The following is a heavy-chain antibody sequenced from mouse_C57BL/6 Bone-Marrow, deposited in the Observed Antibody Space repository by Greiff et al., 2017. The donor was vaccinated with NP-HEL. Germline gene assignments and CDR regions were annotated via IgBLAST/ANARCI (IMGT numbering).Heavy chain of an antibody. V-gene: IGHV3-6*01. Sequence: ESGPGLVKPSQSLSLTCSVTGYSITSGYYWNWIRQFPGNKLEWMGYISYDGSNNYNPSLKNRISITRDTSKNQFFLKLNSVTTEDTATYYCARDNYGSSGAYWGQGTLVTVSA. CDR1: GYSITSGYY. CDR3: ARDNYGSSGAY. CDR2: ISYDGSN. J-gene: IGHJ3*01. D-gene: IGHD1-1*01.